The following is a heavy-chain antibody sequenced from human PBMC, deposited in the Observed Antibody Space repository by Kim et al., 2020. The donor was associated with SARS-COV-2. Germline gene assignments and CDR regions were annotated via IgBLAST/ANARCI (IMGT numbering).Heavy chain of an antibody. Sequence: ASVKVSCKASGYTFTSYGISWVRQAPGQGLEWMGWISAYNGNTNYAQKLQGRVTMTTDTSTSTAYMELRSLRSDDTAVYYCARASGGYYDILTGYLRPHPVAYWGQGTLVTVSS. J-gene: IGHJ4*02. D-gene: IGHD3-9*01. CDR2: ISAYNGNT. CDR1: GYTFTSYG. V-gene: IGHV1-18*04. CDR3: ARASGGYYDILTGYLRPHPVAY.